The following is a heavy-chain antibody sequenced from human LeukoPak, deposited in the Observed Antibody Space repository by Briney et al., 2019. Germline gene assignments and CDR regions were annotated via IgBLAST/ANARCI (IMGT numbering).Heavy chain of an antibody. V-gene: IGHV3-30*18. D-gene: IGHD6-13*01. CDR2: ISYDGSNK. CDR1: GFTFSSYG. CDR3: AKAYYSLSSSSTYYFDY. Sequence: GGSLRLSCAASGFTFSSYGMHWVRQAPGKGLEWVAVISYDGSNKYYADSVKGRFTISRDNSKNTLYLQMNSLRAEDTAVYYCAKAYYSLSSSSTYYFDYWGQGTLVTVSS. J-gene: IGHJ4*02.